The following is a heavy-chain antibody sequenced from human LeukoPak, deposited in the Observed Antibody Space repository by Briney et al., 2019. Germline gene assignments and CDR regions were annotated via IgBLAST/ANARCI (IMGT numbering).Heavy chain of an antibody. CDR1: GGSISSHY. Sequence: ASETLSLTCTVSGGSISSHYWSWIRQPPGKGLEWIGYIYYSGSTNYNPSLKSRVTISIDTSKNQFSLKLSSVTAADTAVYYCARVLHTGAIRSWGQGTLVTVSS. J-gene: IGHJ4*02. D-gene: IGHD1-14*01. V-gene: IGHV4-59*11. CDR2: IYYSGST. CDR3: ARVLHTGAIRS.